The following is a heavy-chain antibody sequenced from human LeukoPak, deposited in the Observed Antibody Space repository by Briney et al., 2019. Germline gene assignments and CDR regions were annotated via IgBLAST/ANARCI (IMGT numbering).Heavy chain of an antibody. D-gene: IGHD2-2*02. CDR2: ISAYNGNT. Sequence: ASVKVSRKASGYTFTSYGISWVRQAPGQGLEWMGWISAYNGNTNYAQKLPGRVTMTTDTSTSTVYMELRSLRSDDTAVYYCARVSGPGYCSSTSCYMNYWGQGTLVTVSS. CDR1: GYTFTSYG. J-gene: IGHJ4*02. CDR3: ARVSGPGYCSSTSCYMNY. V-gene: IGHV1-18*01.